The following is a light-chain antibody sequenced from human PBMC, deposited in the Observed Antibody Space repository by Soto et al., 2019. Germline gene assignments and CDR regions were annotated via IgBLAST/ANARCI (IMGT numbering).Light chain of an antibody. CDR2: ENN. CDR1: SSNIGNNY. V-gene: IGLV1-51*02. CDR3: GTWDNSLSLPYV. J-gene: IGLJ1*01. Sequence: QSVLTQPPSVSAAPGHNVTISCSGSSSNIGNNYVSWYQQLPGTAPKLLIFENNKRPSGIPDRFSASKSGTSATLAITGLQTGDAADYYCGTWDNSLSLPYVFGTGTKVTVL.